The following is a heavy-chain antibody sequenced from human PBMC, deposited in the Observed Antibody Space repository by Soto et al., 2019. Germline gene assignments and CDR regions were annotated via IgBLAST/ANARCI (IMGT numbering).Heavy chain of an antibody. J-gene: IGHJ2*01. CDR2: ISYDGSSR. CDR1: GFTIRTYA. Sequence: QVQLVESGGGVVQPGRSPTLSCVASGFTIRTYAMHWVRQAPGKGLEWVALISYDGSSRYYTESVNGRFTISRDNSKNTVFLRMSSLRAEDTAVYYCARDWDRGGGTYHWYFDLWGRGTLVTVSS. D-gene: IGHD1-26*01. CDR3: ARDWDRGGGTYHWYFDL. V-gene: IGHV3-30-3*01.